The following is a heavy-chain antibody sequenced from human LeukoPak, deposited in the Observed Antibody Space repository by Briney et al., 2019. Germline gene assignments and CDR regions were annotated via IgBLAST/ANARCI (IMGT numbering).Heavy chain of an antibody. D-gene: IGHD2-2*01. Sequence: ASVKVSCKASGYTFTSYGISWVRQAPGQGLEWMGWISAFNGNTNYAQKLQGRVTMTTDTSTSTAYMELRSLRSDDTAVYYCARGYCSSTSCFVWGWFDPWGQGTLVTVSS. CDR1: GYTFTSYG. CDR2: ISAFNGNT. V-gene: IGHV1-18*01. J-gene: IGHJ5*02. CDR3: ARGYCSSTSCFVWGWFDP.